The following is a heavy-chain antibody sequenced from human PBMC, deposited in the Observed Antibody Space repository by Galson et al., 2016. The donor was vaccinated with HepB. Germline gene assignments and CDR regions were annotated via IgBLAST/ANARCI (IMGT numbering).Heavy chain of an antibody. CDR2: IRRKVSGGTT. CDR3: FGCRGDCYHYYYGVDV. Sequence: SLRLSCAASGFTFGDYAVTWFRQAPGKGLEWVAFIRRKVSGGTTDYAASVKGRFIISRDDSKSIAYLQMNSLKAEDTAVYYCFGCRGDCYHYYYGVDVWGQGTTVTVSS. CDR1: GFTFGDYA. V-gene: IGHV3-49*03. J-gene: IGHJ6*02. D-gene: IGHD2-21*02.